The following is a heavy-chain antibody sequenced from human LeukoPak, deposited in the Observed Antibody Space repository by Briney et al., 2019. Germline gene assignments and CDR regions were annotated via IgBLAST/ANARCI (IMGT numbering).Heavy chain of an antibody. D-gene: IGHD3-9*01. J-gene: IGHJ4*01. Sequence: PGGSLRLSCAASGFTFSSYAMSWVRQAPGKGLEWVSAISYDGAARYYADSVKGRFTLSRDNSKNTLYLQMNTLRAEDTAVYYCARHLTYYDILTGYSLRGIFDCWGQGTLVTVSS. CDR2: ISYDGAAR. CDR3: ARHLTYYDILTGYSLRGIFDC. V-gene: IGHV3-23*01. CDR1: GFTFSSYA.